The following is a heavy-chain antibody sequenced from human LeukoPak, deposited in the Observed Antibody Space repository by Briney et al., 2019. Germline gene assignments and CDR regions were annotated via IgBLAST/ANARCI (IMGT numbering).Heavy chain of an antibody. D-gene: IGHD6-6*01. CDR2: INHSGST. CDR1: GGSFSGYY. Sequence: SETLSLTCAVYGGSFSGYYWSWIRQPPGKGLEWIGEINHSGSTDYNLSLKSRVTISVDTSKKQFSLKLSSVTAADTAVYYCARGARLRAIAARPLGGSLDYWGQGTLVTVSS. J-gene: IGHJ4*02. V-gene: IGHV4-34*01. CDR3: ARGARLRAIAARPLGGSLDY.